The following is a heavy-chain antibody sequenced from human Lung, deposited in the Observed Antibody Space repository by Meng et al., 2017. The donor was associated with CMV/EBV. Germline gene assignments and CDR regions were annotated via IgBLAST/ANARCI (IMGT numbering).Heavy chain of an antibody. Sequence: SXTXSLTCAVYGGSLSGYYWSWIRQPPGKGLEWIGEINHSGSTNYNPSLKSRVTISVDTSKNQFSLKLSSVTAADTAVYYCARAGRSYGMDVWGQGPPVTVSS. V-gene: IGHV4-34*01. CDR1: GGSLSGYY. CDR2: INHSGST. J-gene: IGHJ6*02. CDR3: ARAGRSYGMDV.